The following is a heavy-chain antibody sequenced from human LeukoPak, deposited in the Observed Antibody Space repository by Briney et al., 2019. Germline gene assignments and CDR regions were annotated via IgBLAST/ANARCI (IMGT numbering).Heavy chain of an antibody. D-gene: IGHD5-18*01. CDR2: ISSSSGTI. Sequence: GGSLRLSCAASGFIFSNYNMNWVRQSPGKGLEWLSYISSSSGTIYYADSVKGRFTISGDNAKNSLYLQMNSLRAEDTAVYYCARALGYSYGYAVDYWGQGTLVTVSS. CDR3: ARALGYSYGYAVDY. CDR1: GFIFSNYN. V-gene: IGHV3-48*01. J-gene: IGHJ4*02.